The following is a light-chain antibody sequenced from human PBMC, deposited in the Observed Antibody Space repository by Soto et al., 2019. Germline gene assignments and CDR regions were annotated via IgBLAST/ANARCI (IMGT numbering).Light chain of an antibody. CDR2: SAS. Sequence: DIQMTQSPSTLSASVGDRVTITCRASQSISTWSAWYQQKPGKAPKLLIYSASDLESGVPSRFSGSGFGTEFTLTITSLQPDDFATYYCQQYNSYSTFGPATFAQGTKVDI. CDR1: QSISTW. J-gene: IGKJ1*01. V-gene: IGKV1-5*03. CDR3: QQYNSYSTFGPAT.